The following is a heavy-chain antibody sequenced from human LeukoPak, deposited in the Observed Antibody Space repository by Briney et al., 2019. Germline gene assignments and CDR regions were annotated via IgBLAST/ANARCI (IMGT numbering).Heavy chain of an antibody. Sequence: PSETLSLTCAVYGGSFSGYYWSWIRQPPGKGLEWIGEINHSGSTNYNPSLKSRVTISVDTSKNQLSLKLSSVTAADTAVYYCARVGRLYDYVWGSYRYYFDYWGQGTLVTVSS. D-gene: IGHD3-16*02. CDR2: INHSGST. J-gene: IGHJ4*02. CDR3: ARVGRLYDYVWGSYRYYFDY. CDR1: GGSFSGYY. V-gene: IGHV4-34*01.